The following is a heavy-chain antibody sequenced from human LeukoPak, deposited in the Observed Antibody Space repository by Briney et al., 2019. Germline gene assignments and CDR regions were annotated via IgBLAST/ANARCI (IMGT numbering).Heavy chain of an antibody. J-gene: IGHJ1*01. CDR2: ISKDGSVK. V-gene: IGHV3-7*03. CDR1: GFTFTTYW. CDR3: AKDHISGWSYQH. D-gene: IGHD6-19*01. Sequence: GGSLRLSCAASGFTFTTYWMYWVRQAPGKGLEWVATISKDGSVKYYVDSVKGRFTISRDNAKNSLYLKMNNLRAEDPAVYYCAKDHISGWSYQHWGQGTLVTVSS.